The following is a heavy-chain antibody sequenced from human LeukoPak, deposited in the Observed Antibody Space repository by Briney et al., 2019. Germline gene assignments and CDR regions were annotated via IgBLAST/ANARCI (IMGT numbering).Heavy chain of an antibody. Sequence: WGSLRLSCTASGLTFTNYWMICVRQAPGKGLEWVANINQDASEKYYVGSVEGRFTISRENAKNSLFLQMNSLRAEDTGVYYCATSSYSSSSSWGQGTLVTVSS. CDR3: ATSSYSSSSS. V-gene: IGHV3-7*01. D-gene: IGHD6-6*01. CDR1: GLTFTNYW. CDR2: INQDASEK. J-gene: IGHJ5*02.